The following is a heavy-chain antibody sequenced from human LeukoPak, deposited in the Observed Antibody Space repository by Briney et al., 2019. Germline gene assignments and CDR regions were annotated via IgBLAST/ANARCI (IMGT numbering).Heavy chain of an antibody. D-gene: IGHD3-10*01. Sequence: GGSLRLSCAASGFTFSSYSMNWVRQAPGKGLEWVSYISSSSSTIYYADSVKGRFTISRDNAKNSLYLQMNSLRAEDTAVYYCARDRSQEFDPWGQGTLVTVSS. J-gene: IGHJ5*02. CDR2: ISSSSSTI. V-gene: IGHV3-48*01. CDR3: ARDRSQEFDP. CDR1: GFTFSSYS.